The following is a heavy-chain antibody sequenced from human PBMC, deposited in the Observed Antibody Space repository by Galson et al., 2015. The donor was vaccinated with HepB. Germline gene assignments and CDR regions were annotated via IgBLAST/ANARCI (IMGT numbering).Heavy chain of an antibody. Sequence: SLRLSCAASGFTFSTYAMHWVRQAPGKALEWVSVISDDGSNKHYADSVKGRFTISRDDSKNTLYLQMNSLRTEDTAVYYCAKDRHSGSYYGYFDYWGQGTLVTVSS. CDR2: ISDDGSNK. CDR1: GFTFSTYA. V-gene: IGHV3-30*04. D-gene: IGHD1-26*01. J-gene: IGHJ4*02. CDR3: AKDRHSGSYYGYFDY.